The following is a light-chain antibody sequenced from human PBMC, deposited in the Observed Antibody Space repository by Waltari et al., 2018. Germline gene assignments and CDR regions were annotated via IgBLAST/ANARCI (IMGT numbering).Light chain of an antibody. CDR3: NSRDSSGDQPVI. Sequence: SSELTQDPAVSVALGQTVRITCQGDGLRISYASWYQQRPGQAPSLVIYGKDTRPSVIPDRFSGSSSGNTASLTITGAQAEDEADYYCNSRDSSGDQPVIFGGETKLTVL. J-gene: IGLJ2*01. CDR2: GKD. CDR1: GLRISY. V-gene: IGLV3-19*01.